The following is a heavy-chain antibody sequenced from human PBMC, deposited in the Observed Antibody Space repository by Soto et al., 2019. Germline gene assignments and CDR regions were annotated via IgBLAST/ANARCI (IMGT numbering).Heavy chain of an antibody. CDR1: GGSISSYY. Sequence: SETLSLTCTVSGGSISSYYWTWIRQPPGKGLEWIGYIYYSGSTNYNPSLKSRVTISVATSKSQFSLKLSSVTAADTAVYYCARHGDSYGSGNSKVSDYHYGMDVWGQGTTVTVSS. V-gene: IGHV4-59*08. CDR2: IYYSGST. CDR3: ARHGDSYGSGNSKVSDYHYGMDV. D-gene: IGHD3-10*01. J-gene: IGHJ6*02.